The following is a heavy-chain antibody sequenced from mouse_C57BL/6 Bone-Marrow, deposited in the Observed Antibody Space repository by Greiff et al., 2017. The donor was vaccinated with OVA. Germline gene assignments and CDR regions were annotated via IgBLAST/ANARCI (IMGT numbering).Heavy chain of an antibody. D-gene: IGHD1-1*01. CDR3: ARGRITTVVARSPYYFDY. V-gene: IGHV1-4*01. CDR1: GYTFTSYT. Sequence: VQLLQSGAELARPGASVKMSCKASGYTFTSYTMHWVKQRPGQGLEWIGYINPSSGYTKYNQKFKDKATLTADKSSSTAYMQLSSLTSEDSAVYYCARGRITTVVARSPYYFDYWGQGTTLTVSS. CDR2: INPSSGYT. J-gene: IGHJ2*01.